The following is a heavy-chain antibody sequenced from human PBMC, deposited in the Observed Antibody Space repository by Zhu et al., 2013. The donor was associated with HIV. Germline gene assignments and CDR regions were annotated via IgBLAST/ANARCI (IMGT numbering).Heavy chain of an antibody. Sequence: QVQLVQSGAEVKKPGASVKVSCKASGGTFSSYAISWVRQAPGQGLEWMGIINPSGGSTSYAQKFQGRVTMTRDTSTRTVYMELSSLRSEDTAVYYCASYSIYHYWGQGTLVIVSS. CDR2: INPSGGST. J-gene: IGHJ4*02. CDR3: ASYSIYHY. CDR1: GGTFSSYA. D-gene: IGHD4-4*01. V-gene: IGHV1-46*01.